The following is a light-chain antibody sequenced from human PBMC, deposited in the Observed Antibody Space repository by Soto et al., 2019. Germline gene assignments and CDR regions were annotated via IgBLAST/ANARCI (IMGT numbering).Light chain of an antibody. V-gene: IGKV3-20*01. CDR2: GAS. CDR3: QQYANSSFT. J-gene: IGKJ2*01. Sequence: EIVLTQSPGTLPLSPGERATLSCRARQSVSSNYLVWYQQKPGQAPRPLIYGASSRATGIPDRFSGSGSGTDFTITISRLEPEDFAVYYCQQYANSSFTFGQGTKLAIK. CDR1: QSVSSNY.